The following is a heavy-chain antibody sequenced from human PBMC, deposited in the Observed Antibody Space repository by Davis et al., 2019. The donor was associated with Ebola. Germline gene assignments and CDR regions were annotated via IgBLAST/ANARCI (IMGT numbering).Heavy chain of an antibody. CDR1: GYTFTSYG. CDR3: ARDIVVVPAAIREQQLVGPRVFDL. Sequence: ASVKVSCKASGYTFTSYGISWVRQAPGQGLEWMGWISAYNGNTNYAQKLQGRVTMTTDTSTSTAYMELRSLRSDDTAVYYCARDIVVVPAAIREQQLVGPRVFDLWGRGTLVTVSS. V-gene: IGHV1-18*01. J-gene: IGHJ2*01. D-gene: IGHD2-2*02. CDR2: ISAYNGNT.